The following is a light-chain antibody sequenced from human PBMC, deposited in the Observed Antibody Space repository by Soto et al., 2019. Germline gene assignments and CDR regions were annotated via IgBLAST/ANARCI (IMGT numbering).Light chain of an antibody. CDR1: QSISNY. CDR3: QQSYSTLALT. J-gene: IGKJ4*01. CDR2: AAS. V-gene: IGKV1-39*01. Sequence: DIQMTQSPSSLSASVGDRVTITCRASQSISNYLNWYQQKPGKAPKLLINAASSLQSGVPSRFSGSGSGTDFTLTIISLQPEDFAAYYCQQSYSTLALTFGGGTKVEIK.